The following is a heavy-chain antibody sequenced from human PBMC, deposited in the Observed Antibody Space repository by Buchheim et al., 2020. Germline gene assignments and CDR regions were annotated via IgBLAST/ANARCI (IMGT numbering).Heavy chain of an antibody. V-gene: IGHV3-33*01. J-gene: IGHJ4*02. CDR1: GFTFSSYG. D-gene: IGHD2-2*01. CDR3: ARDRCSSTSCTFDY. CDR2: IWYDGSNT. Sequence: QVQLVESGGGVVQPGRSLRLSCAASGFTFSSYGMHWVRQAPGKGLEWVAVIWYDGSNTYYADSVKGRFTISRDNSKNTLYLQMNSLRAEDTAVYYCARDRCSSTSCTFDYWGQGTL.